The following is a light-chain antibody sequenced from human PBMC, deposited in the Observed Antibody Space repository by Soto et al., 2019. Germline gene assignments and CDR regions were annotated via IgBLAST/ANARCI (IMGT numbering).Light chain of an antibody. J-gene: IGKJ4*01. CDR2: AAS. V-gene: IGKV1-39*01. CDR3: QQSYNTPLT. Sequence: DIPMTQSPSSLSASVGDRVSITCRASQSISSYLNWYQQKPGKAPKLLIYAASSLQSGVPSRFSGSGSGTDFTLTISSLQPEDFATYYCQQSYNTPLTFGGGTKVEIK. CDR1: QSISSY.